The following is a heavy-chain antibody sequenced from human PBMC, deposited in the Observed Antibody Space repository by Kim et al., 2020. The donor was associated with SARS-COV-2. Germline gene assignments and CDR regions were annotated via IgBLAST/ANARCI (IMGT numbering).Heavy chain of an antibody. CDR2: ST. D-gene: IGHD1-1*01. Sequence: STHSTPSLKSRVTISVDTSKNQFSLKLSSVTAADTAVYYCARSGWYYYMDVWGKGTAVTVSS. J-gene: IGHJ6*03. V-gene: IGHV4-59*01. CDR3: ARSGWYYYMDV.